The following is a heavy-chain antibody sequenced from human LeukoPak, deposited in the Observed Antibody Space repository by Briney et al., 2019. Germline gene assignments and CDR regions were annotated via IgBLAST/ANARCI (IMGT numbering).Heavy chain of an antibody. CDR2: ISSSSYI. V-gene: IGHV3-21*05. CDR3: ARDVALGQLVSKDRTYYYYGMDV. Sequence: GGSLRLSCAASGFTFSGYGMNWVRQAPGKGLEWVSYISSSSYIYYADSVKGRFTISRDNAKNSLYLQMNSLRAEDTAVYYCARDVALGQLVSKDRTYYYYGMDVWGQGTTVTVSS. D-gene: IGHD6-6*01. J-gene: IGHJ6*02. CDR1: GFTFSGYG.